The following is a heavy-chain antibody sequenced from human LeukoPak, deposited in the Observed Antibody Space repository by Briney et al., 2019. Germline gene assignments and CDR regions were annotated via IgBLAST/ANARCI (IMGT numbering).Heavy chain of an antibody. V-gene: IGHV4-38-2*01. CDR2: IYHSGST. CDR1: GYSISSGYY. J-gene: IGHJ5*02. CDR3: ASLPVGDWFDP. D-gene: IGHD2-8*02. Sequence: LEILSLTCAVSGYSISSGYYWGWIRQPPGKGLEWIGCIYHSGSTYYNPSLKSRVTISVDTSKNQFSLKLSSVTAADTAVYYCASLPVGDWFDPWGQGTLVTVSS.